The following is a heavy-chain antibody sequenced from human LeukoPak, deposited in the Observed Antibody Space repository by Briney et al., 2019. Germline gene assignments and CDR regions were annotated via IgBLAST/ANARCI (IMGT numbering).Heavy chain of an antibody. CDR3: ARGWGSQGDY. J-gene: IGHJ4*02. CDR1: GFTFSSYA. Sequence: GGSLRLSCAASGFTFSSYAMHWVRRAPGKGLEWVAVISYDGSNKYYADSVKGRFTISRDNSKNTLYLQMNSLRAEDTAVYYCARGWGSQGDYWGQGTLVTVSS. D-gene: IGHD7-27*01. V-gene: IGHV3-30*04. CDR2: ISYDGSNK.